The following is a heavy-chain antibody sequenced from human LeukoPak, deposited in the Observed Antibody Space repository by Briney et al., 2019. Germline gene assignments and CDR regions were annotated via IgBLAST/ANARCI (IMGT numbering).Heavy chain of an antibody. Sequence: SETLSLTCAVYGGSFSGYYWSWIRQPPGKGLEWIGEINHSGSTNYNPSLKSRVTISVDTSKNQFSLKLSSVTAADTAVYYCARAPTTVVYYYYYGMDVWGQGTTVTVSS. D-gene: IGHD4-23*01. CDR1: GGSFSGYY. V-gene: IGHV4-34*01. CDR2: INHSGST. CDR3: ARAPTTVVYYYYYGMDV. J-gene: IGHJ6*02.